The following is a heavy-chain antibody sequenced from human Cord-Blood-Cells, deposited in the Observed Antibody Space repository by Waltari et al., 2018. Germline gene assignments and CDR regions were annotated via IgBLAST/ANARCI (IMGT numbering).Heavy chain of an antibody. D-gene: IGHD3-22*01. CDR1: GYTFTSYA. CDR3: ARHYYDSSGYNWFDP. CDR2: INAGNGNT. Sequence: QVQLVQSGAEVKKPGASVKVSCKASGYTFTSYAMHWVRQAPGQRLEWMGWINAGNGNTKYSQKFQGRVTITRDTSASTAYMELSSLRSEDTAVYYCARHYYDSSGYNWFDPWGQGTLVTASS. V-gene: IGHV1-3*01. J-gene: IGHJ5*02.